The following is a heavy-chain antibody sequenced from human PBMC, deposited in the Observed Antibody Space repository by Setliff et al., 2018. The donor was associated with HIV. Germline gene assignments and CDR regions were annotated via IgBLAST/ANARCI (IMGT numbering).Heavy chain of an antibody. CDR3: ARGEPTILVVPAAFFDY. V-gene: IGHV3-7*01. CDR1: GFTFSDYW. D-gene: IGHD2-2*01. Sequence: GGSLRLSCAASGFTFSDYWMTWVRQAPGKGLEWVANISQDGSEKYYVDSVKGRFTISRDNAKNSLYLQMNSLRAEDTAVYYCARGEPTILVVPAAFFDYWGQGTLVTVS. J-gene: IGHJ4*02. CDR2: ISQDGSEK.